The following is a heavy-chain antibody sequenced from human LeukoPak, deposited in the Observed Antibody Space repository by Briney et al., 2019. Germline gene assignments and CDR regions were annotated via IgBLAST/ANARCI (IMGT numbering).Heavy chain of an antibody. CDR3: ARERLLWFGVYGMDV. CDR1: GGSFSGYY. J-gene: IGHJ6*02. V-gene: IGHV4-34*01. D-gene: IGHD3-10*01. Sequence: SETLSVTCAVYGGSFSGYYWSGIRQPPGKGLGWIGEINHSGSTNYNPSLKSRVTISVDTSKNQFSLKLSSVTAADTAVYYCARERLLWFGVYGMDVWGQGTTVTVSS. CDR2: INHSGST.